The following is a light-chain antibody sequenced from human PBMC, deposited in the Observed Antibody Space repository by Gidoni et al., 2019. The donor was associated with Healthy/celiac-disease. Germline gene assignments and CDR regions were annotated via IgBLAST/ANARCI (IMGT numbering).Light chain of an antibody. V-gene: IGLV3-1*01. Sequence: SYELTQPPSVSVSPGQTASITCSGDKLGDKYACWYQQKPGQSPVLVIYQDSKRSSGIPERFSGSNSGNTATLTISGTQAMDEADYYCQAWDSSTAFYVFGTGTKVTVL. CDR1: KLGDKY. CDR3: QAWDSSTAFYV. J-gene: IGLJ1*01. CDR2: QDS.